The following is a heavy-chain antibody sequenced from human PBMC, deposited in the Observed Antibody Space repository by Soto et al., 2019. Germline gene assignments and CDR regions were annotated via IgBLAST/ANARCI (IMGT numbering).Heavy chain of an antibody. CDR2: IYYSGTT. D-gene: IGHD2-8*01. CDR1: GASISSPSYY. Sequence: PSETLSLTCTVSGASISSPSYYWGWIRQSPGKGLEWIGSIYYSGTTHYNPSLKSRLSLSVDTSNMQFSLDLTSVTASDTAIYFCVRQPNRPMAGADWGQGTLVTVSS. CDR3: VRQPNRPMAGAD. J-gene: IGHJ4*02. V-gene: IGHV4-39*01.